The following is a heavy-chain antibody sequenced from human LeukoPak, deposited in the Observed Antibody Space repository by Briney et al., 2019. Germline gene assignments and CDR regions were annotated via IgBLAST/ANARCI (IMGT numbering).Heavy chain of an antibody. CDR2: IYYSGST. CDR3: AIGAWELLPLDY. D-gene: IGHD1-26*01. V-gene: IGHV4-39*01. CDR1: GGSISSSSYY. Sequence: SETLSLTCTVSGGSISSSSYYWGWIRQPPGKGLEWIGSIYYSGSTYYNPSLKSRVTISVDTSKNQFSLKLSSVTAADTAVYYCAIGAWELLPLDYWGQGTLVTVSS. J-gene: IGHJ4*02.